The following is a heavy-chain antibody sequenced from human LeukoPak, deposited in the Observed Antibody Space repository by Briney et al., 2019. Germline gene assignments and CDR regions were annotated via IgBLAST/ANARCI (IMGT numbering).Heavy chain of an antibody. J-gene: IGHJ6*03. D-gene: IGHD3-22*01. CDR3: ARGLIYYYDSSGYPYYYYYYMDV. Sequence: SETLSLTCAVYGGSFSGYYWSWIRQPPGKGLEWIGEINHSGSTNYNPSLKSRVTTSVDTSKNQFSLKLSSVTAADTAVYYCARGLIYYYDSSGYPYYYYYYMDVWGKGTTVTVSS. V-gene: IGHV4-34*01. CDR2: INHSGST. CDR1: GGSFSGYY.